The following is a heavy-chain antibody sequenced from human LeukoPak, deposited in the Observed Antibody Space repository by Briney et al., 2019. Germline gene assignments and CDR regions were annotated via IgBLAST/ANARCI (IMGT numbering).Heavy chain of an antibody. Sequence: ASVNVSCKASGYTFATSSISWVRQAPGQRLEWMGWISPNSGNTQYAQKVQGRVTMTADTFTNTAYMELRNLRSDDTALYYCTRVRDSGNWWGALDIWGQGTMVTVSS. CDR2: ISPNSGNT. J-gene: IGHJ3*02. CDR1: GYTFATSS. D-gene: IGHD2-8*02. CDR3: TRVRDSGNWWGALDI. V-gene: IGHV1-18*01.